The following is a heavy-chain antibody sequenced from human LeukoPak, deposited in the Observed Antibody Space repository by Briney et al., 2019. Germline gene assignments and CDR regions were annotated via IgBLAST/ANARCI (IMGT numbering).Heavy chain of an antibody. CDR1: GVSLSGYY. V-gene: IGHV4-59*08. J-gene: IGHJ6*02. CDR3: ARHRITIFGVVIRRAGYYGMDV. Sequence: KPSETLSLTCGVDGVSLSGYYWAWIRQPPGKGLEWIGYIYYSGSTNYNPSLKSRVTISVDTSKNQFSLKLSSVTAADTAVYYCARHRITIFGVVIRRAGYYGMDVWGQGTTVTVSS. CDR2: IYYSGST. D-gene: IGHD3-3*01.